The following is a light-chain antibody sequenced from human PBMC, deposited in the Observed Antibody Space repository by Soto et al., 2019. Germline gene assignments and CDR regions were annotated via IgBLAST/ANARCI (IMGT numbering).Light chain of an antibody. CDR1: QSIRSY. CDR3: QQSYSTFCT. CDR2: AAS. J-gene: IGKJ1*01. V-gene: IGKV1-39*01. Sequence: DIPMTQSPSSLSASVGDRVTITCRASQSIRSYLNWYQQKPGKAPKLLIYAASSLQSVVPSRFSGSGSGTDFTLTISSLQPEDFATYYCQQSYSTFCTFGQGTKVEIK.